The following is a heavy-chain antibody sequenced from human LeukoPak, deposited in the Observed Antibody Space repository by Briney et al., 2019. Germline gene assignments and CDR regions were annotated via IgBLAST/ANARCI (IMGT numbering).Heavy chain of an antibody. Sequence: GGSLRLSCAASGFTFSIYGMSWVRQSPGKGLEWVSAISGSASGHITNYADSVQGRFTISRDNYKNTMYLQMNSLRVEDTAVYYCANHRSAFEFWGQGTLVTVSS. CDR2: ISGSASGHIT. D-gene: IGHD3-10*01. J-gene: IGHJ4*02. CDR1: GFTFSIYG. V-gene: IGHV3-23*01. CDR3: ANHRSAFEF.